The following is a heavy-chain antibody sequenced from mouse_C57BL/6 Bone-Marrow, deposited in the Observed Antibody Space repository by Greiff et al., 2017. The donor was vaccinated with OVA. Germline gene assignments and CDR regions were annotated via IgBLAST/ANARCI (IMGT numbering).Heavy chain of an antibody. CDR2: IYPRSGNT. V-gene: IGHV1-81*01. J-gene: IGHJ3*01. CDR1: GYTFTSYG. CDR3: ARSPYYYGSSYPWFAY. D-gene: IGHD1-1*01. Sequence: VKLVESGAELARPGASVKLSCKASGYTFTSYGISWVKQRTGQGLEWIGEIYPRSGNTYYNEKFKGKATLTADKSSSTAYMELRSLTSEDSAVYFCARSPYYYGSSYPWFAYWGQGTLVTVSA.